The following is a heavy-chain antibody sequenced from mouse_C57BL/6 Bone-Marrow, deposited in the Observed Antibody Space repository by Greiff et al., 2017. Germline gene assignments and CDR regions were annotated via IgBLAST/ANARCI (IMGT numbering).Heavy chain of an antibody. CDR1: GYTFTSYW. Sequence: VQLQQPGAELVRLGSSVKLSCKASGYTFTSYWMHWVKQRPIQGLEWIGNIDPSDSETHYNQKFKDKATLTVDKSSSTAYMQLSSLTSEDSAVYYCARRGTVVATDFDYWGQGTTLTVSS. CDR2: IDPSDSET. V-gene: IGHV1-52*01. CDR3: ARRGTVVATDFDY. J-gene: IGHJ2*01. D-gene: IGHD1-1*01.